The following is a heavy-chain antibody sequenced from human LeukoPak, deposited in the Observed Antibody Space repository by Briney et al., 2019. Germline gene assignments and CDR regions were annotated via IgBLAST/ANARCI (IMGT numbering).Heavy chain of an antibody. CDR3: AKDLSGWYYYYYGMDV. D-gene: IGHD6-19*01. J-gene: IGHJ6*02. CDR1: GFTFDDYA. Sequence: GGSLRLSCAASGFTFDDYAMHWVRQAPGKGLEWVSGISWNSGSIGYADSVKGRFTISRDNAKNSLYLQMNSLRAEDMALYYCAKDLSGWYYYYYGMDVWGQGTTVTVSS. V-gene: IGHV3-9*03. CDR2: ISWNSGSI.